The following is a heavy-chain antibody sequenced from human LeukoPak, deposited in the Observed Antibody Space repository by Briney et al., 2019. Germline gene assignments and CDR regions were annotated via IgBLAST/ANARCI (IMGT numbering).Heavy chain of an antibody. Sequence: GRYLRLSCAASGFTFSSYGMHWLRQAPGKGLEWVAVISYDGSNKYYADSVKGRFTISRDNSKNTLYLQMNSLRAEDTAVYYCAKDPGGSYHYWYFDLWGRGTLVTVSS. CDR2: ISYDGSNK. V-gene: IGHV3-30*18. J-gene: IGHJ2*01. D-gene: IGHD1-26*01. CDR3: AKDPGGSYHYWYFDL. CDR1: GFTFSSYG.